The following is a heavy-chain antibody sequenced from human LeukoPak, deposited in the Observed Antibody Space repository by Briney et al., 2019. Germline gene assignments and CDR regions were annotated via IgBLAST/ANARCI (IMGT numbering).Heavy chain of an antibody. V-gene: IGHV3-21*01. CDR3: ARVRYCSGGSCYPYYFDY. CDR1: GFTFSSYS. D-gene: IGHD2-15*01. J-gene: IGHJ4*02. Sequence: GGSLRLSCAGSGFTFSSYSMNWVRQAPGKRLEWVSSISSSSSYIYYADSVKGRFTISRDNAKNSLYLQMNSLRAEDTAVYYCARVRYCSGGSCYPYYFDYWGQGTLLTVSS. CDR2: ISSSSSYI.